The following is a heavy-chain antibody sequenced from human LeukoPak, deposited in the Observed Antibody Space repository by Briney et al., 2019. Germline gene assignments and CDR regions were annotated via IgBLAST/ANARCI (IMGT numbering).Heavy chain of an antibody. CDR1: GGSFSGYY. CDR3: AREGLRGYCSSTSCPDAFDI. V-gene: IGHV4-34*01. CDR2: INHSGST. D-gene: IGHD2-2*01. J-gene: IGHJ3*02. Sequence: SETLSLTCAVYGGSFSGYYWSWIRQPPGKGLEWIGEINHSGSTNYNPSLKSRVTISVDTSKNQFSLKLSSVTAADTAVYYCAREGLRGYCSSTSCPDAFDIWGQGTMVTVSS.